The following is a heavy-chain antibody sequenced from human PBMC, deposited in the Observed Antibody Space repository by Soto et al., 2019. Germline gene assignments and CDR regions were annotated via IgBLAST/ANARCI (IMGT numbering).Heavy chain of an antibody. Sequence: SETLSLTCTVSGGSISSGGYYWSWIRQHPGKGLEWIGYIYYSGSTYYNPPLKSRVTISVDTSKNQFSLKLSSVTAADTAVYYCARLGTPNNWFDPWGQGTLVTVSS. D-gene: IGHD1-1*01. J-gene: IGHJ5*02. V-gene: IGHV4-31*03. CDR1: GGSISSGGYY. CDR3: ARLGTPNNWFDP. CDR2: IYYSGST.